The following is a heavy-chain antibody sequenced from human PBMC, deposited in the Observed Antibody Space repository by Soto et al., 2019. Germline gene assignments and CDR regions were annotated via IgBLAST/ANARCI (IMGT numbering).Heavy chain of an antibody. J-gene: IGHJ4*02. Sequence: GESLKISCAASGFTFSNAWMSWVRQAPGKGLEWVGRIKSKTDGGTTDYAATVKGRFTISRDDSKNTLYLQMNSLKTEHTAVYYCTTTFPLAYCGGDCYDYWGQGTLVTVSS. D-gene: IGHD2-21*01. CDR1: GFTFSNAW. CDR2: IKSKTDGGTT. CDR3: TTTFPLAYCGGDCYDY. V-gene: IGHV3-15*01.